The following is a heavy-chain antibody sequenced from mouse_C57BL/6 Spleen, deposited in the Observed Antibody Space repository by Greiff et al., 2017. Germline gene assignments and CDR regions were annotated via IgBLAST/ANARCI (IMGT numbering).Heavy chain of an antibody. J-gene: IGHJ3*01. Sequence: QVQLKASGAELVRPGASVTLSCKASGYTFTDYEMHWVKQTPVHGLEWIGALDPATGGTAYNQKFKGKAILTADKSSSTAYMELRSLTSEGAAVYYCTRKGFAYWGQGTLVTVSA. V-gene: IGHV1-15*01. CDR2: LDPATGGT. CDR1: GYTFTDYE. CDR3: TRKGFAY.